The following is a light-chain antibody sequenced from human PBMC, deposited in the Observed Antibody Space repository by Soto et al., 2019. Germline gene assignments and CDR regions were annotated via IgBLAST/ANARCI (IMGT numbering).Light chain of an antibody. J-gene: IGLJ2*01. V-gene: IGLV3-1*01. CDR1: KLGDKY. CDR2: QND. Sequence: SYELTQPPSVSESPGQTASISCSGDKLGDKYVCWYQQKPGQSPLLVIYQNDKRPSGIPERFSGSTSGDTATLTVTGTQTMDEADYYCQAWESTTAGGVFGGGTKLTVL. CDR3: QAWESTTAGGV.